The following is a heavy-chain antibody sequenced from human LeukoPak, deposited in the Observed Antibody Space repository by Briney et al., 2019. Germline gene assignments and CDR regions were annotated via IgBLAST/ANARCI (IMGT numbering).Heavy chain of an antibody. CDR1: GFTVSTTL. CDR2: IDSSSSYI. Sequence: GGSLSFSCTVSGFTVSTTLMDWVGQAPGKGLEWVSSIDSSSSYIYYAGSVKGRFTISRDNARSSLFLRMNSLRAEDTAVYYCARDRRPLYYYGMDVWGQGTTVTVFS. CDR3: ARDRRPLYYYGMDV. J-gene: IGHJ6*02. D-gene: IGHD2-8*01. V-gene: IGHV3-21*01.